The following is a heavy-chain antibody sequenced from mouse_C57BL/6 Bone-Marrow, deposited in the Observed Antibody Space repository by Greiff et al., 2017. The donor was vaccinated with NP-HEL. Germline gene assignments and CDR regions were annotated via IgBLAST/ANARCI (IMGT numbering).Heavy chain of an antibody. Sequence: EVQLQESGAELVRPGASVKLSCTASGFNIKDDYMHWVKQRPEQGLEWIGWIDPENGDTEYASKCQGKATITADTSSNTAYLQLSSLTSEDTAVYYCTFIYYYVSWFAYWGQGTLVTVSA. CDR1: GFNIKDDY. V-gene: IGHV14-4*01. J-gene: IGHJ3*01. D-gene: IGHD1-1*01. CDR3: TFIYYYVSWFAY. CDR2: IDPENGDT.